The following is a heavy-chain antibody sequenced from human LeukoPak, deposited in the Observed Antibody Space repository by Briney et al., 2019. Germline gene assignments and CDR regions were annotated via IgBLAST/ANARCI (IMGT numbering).Heavy chain of an antibody. CDR3: ARLSLWFGELFRYNRFDP. V-gene: IGHV1-69*04. D-gene: IGHD3-10*01. J-gene: IGHJ5*02. CDR1: GGTFSSYA. CDR2: IIPILGIA. Sequence: SVKVSCKASGGTFSSYAISWVRQAPGQGLEWMGRIIPILGIANYAQKFQGRVTITADKSTSTAYMELSSLRSEDTAVYYCARLSLWFGELFRYNRFDPWGQGTLVTVSS.